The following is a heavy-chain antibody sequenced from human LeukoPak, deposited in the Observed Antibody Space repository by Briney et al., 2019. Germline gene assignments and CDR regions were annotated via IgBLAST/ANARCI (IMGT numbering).Heavy chain of an antibody. J-gene: IGHJ6*03. Sequence: SVKVSCKASGYTFTGYYMHWVRQAPGQGLEWMGWINPNSGGTNYAQKFQGRVTMTRDTSISTAYMELSRLRSDDTAVYYCARTASWIQLWGYYYMDVWGKGTTVTVSS. CDR1: GYTFTGYY. CDR2: INPNSGGT. V-gene: IGHV1-2*02. D-gene: IGHD5-18*01. CDR3: ARTASWIQLWGYYYMDV.